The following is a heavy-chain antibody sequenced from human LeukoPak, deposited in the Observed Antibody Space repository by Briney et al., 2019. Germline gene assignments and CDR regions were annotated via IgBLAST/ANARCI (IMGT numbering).Heavy chain of an antibody. V-gene: IGHV3-48*03. CDR3: ARDGMAVAFDY. CDR2: ISDGGETI. D-gene: IGHD4-23*01. CDR1: GSTFSGHS. Sequence: GGSLRLSCAASGSTFSGHSMNWVRQAPGKGLQWVSYISDGGETIYYSDSVRGRFTISRDNAKNSVYLQMNSLRVEDTAVYYCARDGMAVAFDYRGQGVLVTVSS. J-gene: IGHJ4*02.